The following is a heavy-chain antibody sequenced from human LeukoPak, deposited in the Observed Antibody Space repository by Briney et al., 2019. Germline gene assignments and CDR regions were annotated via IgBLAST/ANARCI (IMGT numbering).Heavy chain of an antibody. D-gene: IGHD3-10*01. CDR1: GFSFSSYG. Sequence: LSCVASGFSFSSYGMGWVRQAPGKGLEWIGYIYYSGSTNYNPSLKSRVTISVDTSKNQFSLKLSSVTAADTAVYYCAREYYGSGIDYWGQGTLVTVSS. CDR2: IYYSGST. V-gene: IGHV4-59*01. J-gene: IGHJ4*02. CDR3: AREYYGSGIDY.